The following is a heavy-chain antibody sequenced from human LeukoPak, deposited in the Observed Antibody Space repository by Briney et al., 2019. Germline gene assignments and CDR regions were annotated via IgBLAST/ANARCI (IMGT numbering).Heavy chain of an antibody. D-gene: IGHD3-22*01. Sequence: SETLSLTCTVSGGSISSYYWSWIRQPPGKGLEWIGYIYYSGSTYYNPSLKSRVTISVDTSKNQFSLKLSSVTAADTAVYYCARLRITMIVVVKEAFDIWGQGTMVTVSS. CDR3: ARLRITMIVVVKEAFDI. V-gene: IGHV4-59*08. CDR1: GGSISSYY. CDR2: IYYSGST. J-gene: IGHJ3*02.